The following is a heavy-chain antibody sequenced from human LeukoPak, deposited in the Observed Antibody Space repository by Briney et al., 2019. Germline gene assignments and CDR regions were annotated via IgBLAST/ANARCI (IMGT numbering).Heavy chain of an antibody. CDR3: ARRETYSSSSSGKRNWFDP. CDR1: AGSFSGYY. J-gene: IGHJ5*02. D-gene: IGHD6-13*01. V-gene: IGHV4-34*01. CDR2: IKQSGST. Sequence: LETLSLTCALYAGSFSGYYWSWLSHPPGEGMGWIGEIKQSGSTTYNPSLKGRVTISVDTSKNQISQKLSSVTAADTAVDYCARRETYSSSSSGKRNWFDPWGQGTLVTVSS.